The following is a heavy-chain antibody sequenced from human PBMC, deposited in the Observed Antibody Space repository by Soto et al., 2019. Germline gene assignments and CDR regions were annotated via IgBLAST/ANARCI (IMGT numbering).Heavy chain of an antibody. J-gene: IGHJ6*02. Sequence: SETLCLTCTVSGASISGHFWSWVRQPPGKGLEWIAYMHNSGSSYNPSLKSRVTISIDTSKNQLSLKLSSVIAADSAVYYCTINADFWGQGTTVTVSS. V-gene: IGHV4-59*08. CDR1: GASISGHF. CDR3: TINADF. CDR2: MHNSGS.